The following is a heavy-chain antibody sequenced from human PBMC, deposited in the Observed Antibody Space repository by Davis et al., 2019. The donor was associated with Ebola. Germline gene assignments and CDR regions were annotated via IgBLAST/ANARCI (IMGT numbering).Heavy chain of an antibody. D-gene: IGHD6-13*01. Sequence: GESLKISCAASGFTVSSNYMSWVRQAPGKGLEWVSVIYSGGSTYYADSVKGRFTISRDNAKNTMYLQMNSLRAEDTAVYYCASGSSSSWYRVSYFDYWGQGTLVTVSS. CDR1: GFTVSSNY. CDR3: ASGSSSSWYRVSYFDY. V-gene: IGHV3-53*01. CDR2: IYSGGST. J-gene: IGHJ4*02.